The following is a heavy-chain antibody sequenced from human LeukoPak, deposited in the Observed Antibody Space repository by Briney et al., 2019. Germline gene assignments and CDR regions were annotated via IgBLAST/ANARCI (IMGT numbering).Heavy chain of an antibody. J-gene: IGHJ3*02. D-gene: IGHD1-26*01. Sequence: GASVKVSCKASGYTFTGYYMHWVRQAPGQGLEWMGWINPNSGGTNYAQKFQGRVTMTRDTSISTAYMELSRLRSDDTAVYYCARDLVLRGAEGRAFDIWGQGTMVTVSS. V-gene: IGHV1-2*02. CDR2: INPNSGGT. CDR1: GYTFTGYY. CDR3: ARDLVLRGAEGRAFDI.